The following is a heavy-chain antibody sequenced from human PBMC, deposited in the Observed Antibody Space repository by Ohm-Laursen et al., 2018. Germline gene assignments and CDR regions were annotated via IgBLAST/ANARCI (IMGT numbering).Heavy chain of an antibody. D-gene: IGHD3-22*01. CDR1: GDSISGYY. J-gene: IGHJ4*02. V-gene: IGHV4-4*07. Sequence: SETLSLTCSVSGDSISGYYWNWIRQPAGKGLEWIGRIFTSGSTNYNPSLKSRVTISVDTSKNQFSLKLSSVTAADTAVYYCARTGYYYESSGYYSLDYWGQGTLVTVSS. CDR2: IFTSGST. CDR3: ARTGYYYESSGYYSLDY.